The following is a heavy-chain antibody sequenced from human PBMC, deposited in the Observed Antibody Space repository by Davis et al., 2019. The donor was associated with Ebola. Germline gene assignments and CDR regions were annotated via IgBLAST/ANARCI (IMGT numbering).Heavy chain of an antibody. V-gene: IGHV3-9*01. J-gene: IGHJ6*02. Sequence: SLKISCTASGFSFDDYAMHWVRQPPGKGLEWVSGTSWSGASLGYGDSVKGRFAISRDNAKKSLYLQMNSLRPEDTAFYYCARGGKRYYYGMDVWGQGTTVTVSS. CDR2: TSWSGASL. D-gene: IGHD1-26*01. CDR3: ARGGKRYYYGMDV. CDR1: GFSFDDYA.